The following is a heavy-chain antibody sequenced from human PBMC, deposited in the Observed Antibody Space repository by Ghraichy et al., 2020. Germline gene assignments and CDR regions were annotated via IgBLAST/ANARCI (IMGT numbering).Heavy chain of an antibody. CDR2: IYSGGST. J-gene: IGHJ4*02. CDR3: ARDLFPVAGTPGN. V-gene: IGHV3-53*04. Sequence: GGSLRLSCAASGFTVSSNYMSWVRQAPGKGLEWVSVIYSGGSTYYADSVKGRFTISRHNSKNTLYLQMNSLRAEDTAVYYCARDLFPVAGTPGNWGQGTLVTVSS. CDR1: GFTVSSNY. D-gene: IGHD6-19*01.